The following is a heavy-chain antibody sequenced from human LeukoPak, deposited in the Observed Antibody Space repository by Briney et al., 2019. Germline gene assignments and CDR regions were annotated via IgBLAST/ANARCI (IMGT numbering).Heavy chain of an antibody. CDR2: ISYDGSNK. CDR3: ARGGGSYDILTGDYKPHDY. J-gene: IGHJ4*02. V-gene: IGHV3-30-3*01. Sequence: GGSLRLSYAPSGFTFSSYAMSWVRQAPGKGLEWVAVISYDGSNKYYADSVKGRFTISRDNSKNTLYLQVNSLRAEDTAVYYCARGGGSYDILTGDYKPHDYWGQGTLATVSS. CDR1: GFTFSSYA. D-gene: IGHD3-9*01.